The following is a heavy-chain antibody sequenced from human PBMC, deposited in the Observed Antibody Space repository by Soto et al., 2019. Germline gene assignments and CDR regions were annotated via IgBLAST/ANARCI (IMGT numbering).Heavy chain of an antibody. D-gene: IGHD1-26*01. Sequence: PGGSLRLSCAASGFTFSNAWMNWVRQAPGKGLEWVGRIKSKTDGGTTDYAAPVKGRFTISRDDSKNTLYLQMNSLKTEDTAVYCRTTELREPIVGATTPHLYYYYYCGMDVWGQGTTVTVSS. CDR2: IKSKTDGGTT. CDR3: TTELREPIVGATTPHLYYYYYCGMDV. CDR1: GFTFSNAW. V-gene: IGHV3-15*07. J-gene: IGHJ6*02.